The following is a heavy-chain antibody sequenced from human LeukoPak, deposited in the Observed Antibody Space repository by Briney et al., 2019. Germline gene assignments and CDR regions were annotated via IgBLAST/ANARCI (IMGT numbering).Heavy chain of an antibody. Sequence: PSETLSLTCTVSGGSISGYFWTWIRQPAGKGLEWIGRMYSTGSNNYNPSLKSRVTMSLDTSKNHFSLNLTSVTAADTAVYYCVREPTSGREPTSGRPLDYWGQGTLVTVSS. CDR1: GGSISGYF. CDR3: VREPTSGREPTSGRPLDY. J-gene: IGHJ4*02. CDR2: MYSTGSN. D-gene: IGHD5-12*01. V-gene: IGHV4-4*07.